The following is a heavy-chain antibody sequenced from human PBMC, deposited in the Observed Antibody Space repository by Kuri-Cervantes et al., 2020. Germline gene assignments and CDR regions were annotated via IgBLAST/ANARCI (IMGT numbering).Heavy chain of an antibody. D-gene: IGHD5-18*01. CDR2: IKQDGSEK. Sequence: GGSLRLSCAASGFTFSSYWMTWVRQAPGKGLEWVANIKQDGSEKYYVDSVKGRFTISRDNAKNSLYLQMNSLRAEDTALYYCAKDTSMVPNIGAFDIWGQGTMVTVSS. CDR1: GFTFSSYW. V-gene: IGHV3-7*03. CDR3: AKDTSMVPNIGAFDI. J-gene: IGHJ3*02.